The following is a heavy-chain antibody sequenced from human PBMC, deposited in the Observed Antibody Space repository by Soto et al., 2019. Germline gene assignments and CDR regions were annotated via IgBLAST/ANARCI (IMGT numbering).Heavy chain of an antibody. J-gene: IGHJ3*02. Sequence: QVQLVQSGAEVKKPGSSVKVSCKASGGTFSSYTISWVRQAPGQGLEWMGRIIPILGIANYAQKFQGRVTITADKSTSTAYMELSSLRSGDTAVYYCARILWFGEFNNDAFDIWGQGTMVTVSS. CDR1: GGTFSSYT. V-gene: IGHV1-69*02. D-gene: IGHD3-10*01. CDR2: IIPILGIA. CDR3: ARILWFGEFNNDAFDI.